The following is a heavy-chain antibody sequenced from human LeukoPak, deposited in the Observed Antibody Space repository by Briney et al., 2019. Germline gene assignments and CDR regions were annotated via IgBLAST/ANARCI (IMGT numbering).Heavy chain of an antibody. CDR3: AKDPTGYYYDSSGYYGGY. CDR2: LWYEGSNK. V-gene: IGHV3-30*02. Sequence: GGPLTLLCGVCGYTFCRYRMHWVREATGEGLEGVAFLWYEGSNKYYADSVKGRFTISRDDSKNTLYLQMNSLRAEDTAVYYCAKDPTGYYYDSSGYYGGYWGQGTLVTVSS. CDR1: GYTFCRYR. D-gene: IGHD3-22*01. J-gene: IGHJ4*02.